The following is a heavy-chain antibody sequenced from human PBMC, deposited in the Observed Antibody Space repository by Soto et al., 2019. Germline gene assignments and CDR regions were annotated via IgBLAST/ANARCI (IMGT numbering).Heavy chain of an antibody. CDR2: INWNGGST. CDR1: GFTFDDYG. Sequence: PGGSLRLSCAASGFTFDDYGMSWVRQAPGKGLEWVSGINWNGGSTGYADSVKGRFTISRDNAKNSLYLRMNSLRAEDTALYHCARHVAAAGTSSLFYWGQGTLVTVSS. V-gene: IGHV3-20*01. D-gene: IGHD6-13*01. J-gene: IGHJ4*02. CDR3: ARHVAAAGTSSLFY.